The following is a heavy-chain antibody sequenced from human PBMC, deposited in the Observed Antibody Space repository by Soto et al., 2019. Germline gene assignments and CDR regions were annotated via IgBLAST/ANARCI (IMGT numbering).Heavy chain of an antibody. J-gene: IGHJ4*02. V-gene: IGHV4-30-4*01. CDR1: GDSISSPHYY. Sequence: QVQLQESGPGLVKPSQTLSLSCTVSGDSISSPHYYWTWLRQPPGKGLGCVGYIYYNGNNFYNPRLQIRIAMSVGPYTSQFSLNSAYVTAADTAVYYCAREPMQNYDTCTWNGGFGSWGPRTLVTVSS. D-gene: IGHD3-22*01. CDR2: IYYNGNN. CDR3: AREPMQNYDTCTWNGGFGS.